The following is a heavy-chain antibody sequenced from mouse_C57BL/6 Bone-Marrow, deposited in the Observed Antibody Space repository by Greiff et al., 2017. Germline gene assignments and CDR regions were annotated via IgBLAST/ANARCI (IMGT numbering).Heavy chain of an antibody. CDR3: ARPYYSNYWYFDV. V-gene: IGHV1-55*01. Sequence: VQLQQPGAELVKPGASVKMSCTASGYTFTSYWITWVKQRPGQGLEWIGDIYPGSGSTNYNEKFKSKATLTVATSSSTAYMQLSSLTSEDSAVYYCARPYYSNYWYFDVWGTGTTVTVSS. D-gene: IGHD2-5*01. J-gene: IGHJ1*03. CDR2: IYPGSGST. CDR1: GYTFTSYW.